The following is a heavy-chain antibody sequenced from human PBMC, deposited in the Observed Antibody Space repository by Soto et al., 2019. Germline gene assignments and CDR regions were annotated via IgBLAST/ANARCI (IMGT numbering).Heavy chain of an antibody. CDR2: INHSGST. CDR3: AGTVTTDYYYGMDV. V-gene: IGHV4-34*01. J-gene: IGHJ6*02. CDR1: GGSFSGYY. D-gene: IGHD4-17*01. Sequence: QVQLQQWGAGLLKPSETLSLTCAVYGGSFSGYYWSWIRQPPGKGLEWIGEINHSGSTNYNPSLKSRFTISVDTSKNQFSLKLSSVTAADTAVYYCAGTVTTDYYYGMDVWGQGTTVTVSS.